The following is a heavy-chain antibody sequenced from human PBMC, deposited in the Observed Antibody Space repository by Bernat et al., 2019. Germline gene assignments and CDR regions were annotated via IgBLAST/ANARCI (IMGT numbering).Heavy chain of an antibody. V-gene: IGHV3-7*01. CDR2: IKQDGSEK. Sequence: EVQLVESGGGLVQPGGSLRLSCAASGFTFSSYWMSWVRQAPGKGLEWVANIKQDGSEKYYVDSVKGRFTISRDNAKNSLYLQMNSLRAEDTAVYYCARDVYYYGSGYYGYWGQGTLVTVSS. D-gene: IGHD3-10*01. CDR3: ARDVYYYGSGYYGY. J-gene: IGHJ4*02. CDR1: GFTFSSYW.